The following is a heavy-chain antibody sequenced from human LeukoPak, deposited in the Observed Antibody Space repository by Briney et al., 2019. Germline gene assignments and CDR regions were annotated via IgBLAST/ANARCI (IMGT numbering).Heavy chain of an antibody. Sequence: SETLSLTCAVYGGSFSGYYWSWIRQPPGKGLEWIGEINHSGSTYYNPSLKSRVTISVDTSKNQFSLKLSSVTAADTAVYYCARHRITMVRGDPFDYWGQGTLVTVSS. CDR2: INHSGST. CDR1: GGSFSGYY. CDR3: ARHRITMVRGDPFDY. J-gene: IGHJ4*02. V-gene: IGHV4-34*01. D-gene: IGHD3-10*01.